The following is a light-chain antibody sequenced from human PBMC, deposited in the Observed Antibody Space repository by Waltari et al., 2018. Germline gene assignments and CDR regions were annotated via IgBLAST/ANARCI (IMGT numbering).Light chain of an antibody. J-gene: IGKJ4*01. Sequence: DIQMTQPPSSLSASVGDRVTLTCRASENVNNYLNWYQQKPGKAPKLLIYKASTLQSGVPSRFSGSGSGTDYTFTISSLQSEDVATYYCQHGYGTPLTFGGGTKVEIK. CDR2: KAS. V-gene: IGKV1-39*01. CDR3: QHGYGTPLT. CDR1: ENVNNY.